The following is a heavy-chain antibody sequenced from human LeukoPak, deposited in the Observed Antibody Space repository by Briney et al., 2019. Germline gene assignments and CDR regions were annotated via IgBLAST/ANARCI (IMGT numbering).Heavy chain of an antibody. V-gene: IGHV3-23*01. CDR1: GFTFSSYA. CDR3: ARVRGIAAAGTKGPFDY. Sequence: GGSLRLSCAASGFTFSSYAMSWVRQAPGKGLEWVSAISGSGGSTYYADSVKGRFTISRDNSKNTLYLQMNSLRAEDTAVYYCARVRGIAAAGTKGPFDYWGQGTLVTVSS. CDR2: ISGSGGST. J-gene: IGHJ4*02. D-gene: IGHD6-13*01.